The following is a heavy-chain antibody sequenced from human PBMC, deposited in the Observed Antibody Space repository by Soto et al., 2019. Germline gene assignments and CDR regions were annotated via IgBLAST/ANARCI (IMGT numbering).Heavy chain of an antibody. CDR3: ARHMYDSSPSTNDY. J-gene: IGHJ4*02. D-gene: IGHD3-22*01. CDR1: GGSIGYNSYY. CDR2: IYYTGST. V-gene: IGHV4-39*01. Sequence: SETLSLTCTVSGGSIGYNSYYWGWIRQPPGGGLEWIGSIYYTGSTYYNPSLTSRVTISVDTSKNQFSLKLSSVTAADTAIYYCARHMYDSSPSTNDYWGQGTLVTVS.